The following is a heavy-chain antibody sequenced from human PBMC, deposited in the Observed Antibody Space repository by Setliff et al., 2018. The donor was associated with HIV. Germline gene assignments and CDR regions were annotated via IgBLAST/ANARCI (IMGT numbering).Heavy chain of an antibody. J-gene: IGHJ6*02. Sequence: PSETLSLTCTISGGSISSYYWSWIRQPPGKGLEWIGNIHSSGSTNYNPSLKSRVTISVDTSKNQFSLKLSSVTAADTAVYYCATHGGWELLWGGEAYYYYVMDVWGQGTTVTVSS. CDR3: ATHGGWELLWGGEAYYYYVMDV. CDR2: IHSSGST. D-gene: IGHD1-26*01. CDR1: GGSISSYY. V-gene: IGHV4-4*09.